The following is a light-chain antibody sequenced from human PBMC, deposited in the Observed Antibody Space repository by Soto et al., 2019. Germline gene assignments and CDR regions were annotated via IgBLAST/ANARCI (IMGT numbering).Light chain of an antibody. CDR2: EVN. V-gene: IGLV2-23*02. CDR3: CSSAASSTA. CDR1: SSDVGSYNL. J-gene: IGLJ2*01. Sequence: QSALTQPASVSGSPGQSITISCTGTSSDVGSYNLVSWYQHHPGKAPKLMIYEVNKRPSGVSNRFSGSKSGNTASLTISGLQAEDEADYYCCSSAASSTAFGGGTKRTVL.